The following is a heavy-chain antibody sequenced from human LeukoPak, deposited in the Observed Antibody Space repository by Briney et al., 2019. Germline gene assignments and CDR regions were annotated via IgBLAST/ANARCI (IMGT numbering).Heavy chain of an antibody. D-gene: IGHD3-22*01. CDR1: GFTFSSYA. CDR3: AKDDSTYYSDSSDYSPDAFDI. CDR2: ISGSGGST. Sequence: PGGSLRLSCAASGFTFSSYAMSWVRQAPGKGLEWVSAISGSGGSTYSADSVKGRFTISRDNSKNTLYLQMNSLRAEDTAIYYCAKDDSTYYSDSSDYSPDAFDIWGQGTMVTVSS. V-gene: IGHV3-23*01. J-gene: IGHJ3*02.